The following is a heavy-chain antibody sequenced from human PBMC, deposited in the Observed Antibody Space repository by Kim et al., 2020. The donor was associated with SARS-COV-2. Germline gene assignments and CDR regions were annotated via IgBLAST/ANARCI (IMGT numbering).Heavy chain of an antibody. V-gene: IGHV3-48*02. CDR1: GFTFSSYS. CDR3: ARGGGYERGGPLHLFRPVFFDY. CDR2: ISSSSSTI. Sequence: GGSLRLSCAASGFTFSSYSMNWVRQAPGKGLEWVSYISSSSSTIYFADSVKGRFTISRDNAKNSLYLQMNSLRDEDTAVYYCARGGGYERGGPLHLFRPVFFDYWGQGTLVTVSS. J-gene: IGHJ4*02. D-gene: IGHD5-12*01.